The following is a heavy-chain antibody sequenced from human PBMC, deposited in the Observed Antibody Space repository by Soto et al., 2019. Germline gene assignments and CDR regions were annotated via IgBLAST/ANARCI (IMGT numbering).Heavy chain of an antibody. CDR1: GFSLSSKGMR. CDR2: IDWDDDK. V-gene: IGHV2-70*04. J-gene: IGHJ4*02. D-gene: IGHD3-16*01. Sequence: GSGPTLVNPTQTLTLTCTFSGFSLSSKGMRVSWIRQPPGKALEWLARIDWDDDKFYSPSLRTRLAISKGTSKNQAVLTMTNVDPIHTATYYCARSPGGLTVATHFFDYWGQGTLVTVSS. CDR3: ARSPGGLTVATHFFDY.